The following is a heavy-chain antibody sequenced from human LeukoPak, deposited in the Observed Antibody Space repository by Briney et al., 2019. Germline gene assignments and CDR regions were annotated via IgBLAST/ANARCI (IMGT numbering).Heavy chain of an antibody. CDR2: IYTGGSK. D-gene: IGHD3-10*02. J-gene: IGHJ6*02. V-gene: IGHV3-66*01. CDR3: AREPPMVGDYYYGMDV. CDR1: GFTVSSYY. Sequence: GGSLRLSCAASGFTVSSYYIHWVRQSPGNGLEWVSLIYTGGSKYYADSVKGRFIISRDNSNNSVNLQLNSLRAEDTAVYSCAREPPMVGDYYYGMDVWGQGTTVTVSS.